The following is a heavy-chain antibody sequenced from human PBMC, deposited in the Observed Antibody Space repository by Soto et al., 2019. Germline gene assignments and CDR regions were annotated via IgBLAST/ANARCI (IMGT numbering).Heavy chain of an antibody. CDR1: GGTFSSYT. D-gene: IGHD2-15*01. Sequence: QVQLVQSGAEVKKPGSSVKVSCKASGGTFSSYTISWVRQAPGQGLEWMGRIIPILGIANYAQKFQGRVTITADKSTSTAYMELSSLRSEDTAVYYCARRGYSSGGSCYSSFLYYFDYWGQGTLVTVSS. V-gene: IGHV1-69*02. CDR3: ARRGYSSGGSCYSSFLYYFDY. CDR2: IIPILGIA. J-gene: IGHJ4*02.